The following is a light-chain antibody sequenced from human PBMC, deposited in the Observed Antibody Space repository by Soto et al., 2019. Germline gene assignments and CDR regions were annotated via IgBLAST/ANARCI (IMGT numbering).Light chain of an antibody. Sequence: EIVLTQSPGTLSLSPGERATLSCRASQSVSSSYLAWYQQKPGQAPRLLIYGASSRATGIPDRFSGSGSGTDFTLTISRLEPEDFAVYYCQQYGSSLRTFGQGTKLDSK. V-gene: IGKV3-20*01. CDR3: QQYGSSLRT. J-gene: IGKJ1*01. CDR1: QSVSSSY. CDR2: GAS.